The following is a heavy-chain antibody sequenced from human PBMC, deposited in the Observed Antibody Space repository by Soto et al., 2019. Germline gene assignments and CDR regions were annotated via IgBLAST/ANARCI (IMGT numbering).Heavy chain of an antibody. CDR1: GFTFSSYA. Sequence: GGSLRLSCAASGFTFSSYAMSWVRQAPGKGLEWVSAISGSGGSTYYADSVKGRFTISRDNSKNTLYLQMNSLRAEDTAVYYCAKDRVTMVRGQLNWFDPWGQGTLVTVSS. CDR3: AKDRVTMVRGQLNWFDP. D-gene: IGHD3-10*01. CDR2: ISGSGGST. V-gene: IGHV3-23*01. J-gene: IGHJ5*02.